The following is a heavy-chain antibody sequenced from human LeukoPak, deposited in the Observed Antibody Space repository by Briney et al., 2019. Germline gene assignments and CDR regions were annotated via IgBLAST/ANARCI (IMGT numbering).Heavy chain of an antibody. J-gene: IGHJ4*02. CDR3: AKDLKYQLLPY. V-gene: IGHV3-23*01. D-gene: IGHD2-2*01. CDR1: GFTFSSYA. CDR2: ISGSGGST. Sequence: GGSLRPSCAASGFTFSSYAMSWVRQAPGKGLEWVSAISGSGGSTYYADSVKGRFTISRDNSKNTRYLQMNSLRAEDTAVYYCAKDLKYQLLPYWGQGTLVTVSS.